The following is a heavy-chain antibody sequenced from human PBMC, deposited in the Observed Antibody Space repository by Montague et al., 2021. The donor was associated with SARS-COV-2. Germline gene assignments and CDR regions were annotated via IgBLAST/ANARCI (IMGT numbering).Heavy chain of an antibody. CDR2: IKYDGSEK. Sequence: SLRLSCVASGFTFGGHWMALFRQAPGKGLEWVANIKYDGSEKYYLDSMKGRFTISRDNAKHSLFLRMNSLRAEDTAVYYCTINDNWAFNYWGQGTLVTVSS. V-gene: IGHV3-7*01. CDR1: GFTFGGHW. CDR3: TINDNWAFNY. J-gene: IGHJ4*02. D-gene: IGHD1-1*01.